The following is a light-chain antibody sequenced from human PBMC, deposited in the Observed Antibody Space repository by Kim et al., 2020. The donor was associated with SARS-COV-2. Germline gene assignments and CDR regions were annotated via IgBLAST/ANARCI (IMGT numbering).Light chain of an antibody. CDR2: RNN. CDR3: AAWDDSLSGWV. J-gene: IGLJ3*02. V-gene: IGLV1-47*01. Sequence: ELTQPPSASGTPGQKVTISCSGSSSNIGSNYVYWYQQLPGTAPKLLIYRNNQRPSGVPDRFSGSKSGTSASLAISGLRSEDEADYYCAAWDDSLSGWVFGGGTQLTVL. CDR1: SSNIGSNY.